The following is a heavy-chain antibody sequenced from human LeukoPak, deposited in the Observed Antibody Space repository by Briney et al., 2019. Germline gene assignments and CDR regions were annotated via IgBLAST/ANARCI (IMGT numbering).Heavy chain of an antibody. D-gene: IGHD6-13*01. CDR3: AKDGAAGAIDYYYGMDV. Sequence: GGSLRLSCAASGFTFSSYWMSWVRQAPGKGLEWVSTISGSGGSTYYADSVKGRFTISKDISKNTLYLQMNSLRDEDTAVYYCAKDGAAGAIDYYYGMDVWGQGTTVTVSS. CDR2: ISGSGGST. J-gene: IGHJ6*02. V-gene: IGHV3-23*01. CDR1: GFTFSSYW.